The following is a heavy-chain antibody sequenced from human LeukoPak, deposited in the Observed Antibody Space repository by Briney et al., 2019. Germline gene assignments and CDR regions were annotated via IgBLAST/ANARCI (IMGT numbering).Heavy chain of an antibody. CDR1: GFTFSSYS. CDR2: ISSSSSTI. V-gene: IGHV3-48*01. CDR3: AKESSWGAARPTRFDH. J-gene: IGHJ4*02. Sequence: GGSLRLSCAASGFTFSSYSMNWVRQAPGKGLEWVSYISSSSSTIYYADSVKGRFTISRDNSKNTLYLQMNSLRAEDTAVYYCAKESSWGAARPTRFDHWGQGTLVTVSS. D-gene: IGHD6-6*01.